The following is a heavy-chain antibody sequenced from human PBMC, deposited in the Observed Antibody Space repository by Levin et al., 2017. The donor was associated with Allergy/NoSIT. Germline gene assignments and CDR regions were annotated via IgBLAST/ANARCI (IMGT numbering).Heavy chain of an antibody. D-gene: IGHD6-19*01. CDR3: AVAGSSGGRYFDS. V-gene: IGHV5-51*01. CDR1: GYSFSSRW. CDR2: IYPGDSDT. J-gene: IGHJ4*02. Sequence: GGSLRLSCKASGYSFSSRWIGWVRQMPGKGLEWMANIYPGDSDTRYSPSFEGQVTISADKSISTAYLQWSSLKASDSAVYYCAVAGSSGGRYFDSWGQGALVTVSS.